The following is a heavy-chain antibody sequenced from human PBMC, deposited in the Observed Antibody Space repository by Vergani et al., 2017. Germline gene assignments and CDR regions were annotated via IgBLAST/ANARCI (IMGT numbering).Heavy chain of an antibody. J-gene: IGHJ4*02. V-gene: IGHV4-39*07. CDR3: ARAPSWYLDY. CDR2: IYYSGST. CDR1: GGSISSSSYY. D-gene: IGHD2-2*01. Sequence: QLQLQESGPGLVKPSETLSLTCTVSGGSISSSSYYWGWIRQPPGKGLEWIGSIYYSGSTYYNQSLKSRVTISVDTSKNQFSLKMSSVTAADTAVYYCARAPSWYLDYWGQGTLVTVSS.